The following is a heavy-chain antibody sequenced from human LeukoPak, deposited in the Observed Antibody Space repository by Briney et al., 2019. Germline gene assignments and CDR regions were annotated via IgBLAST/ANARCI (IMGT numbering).Heavy chain of an antibody. V-gene: IGHV3-53*01. J-gene: IGHJ4*02. D-gene: IGHD4-17*01. CDR1: GFTVSSNY. Sequence: PGGSLRLSCAASGFTVSSNYMSWVRQAPGKGLEWVSVIYSGGSTYYADSVKGRFTISRDNSKNTLYLQMNSLRAEDTVVYYCARSSHGDLRSPYYFDYWGQGTLVTVSS. CDR2: IYSGGST. CDR3: ARSSHGDLRSPYYFDY.